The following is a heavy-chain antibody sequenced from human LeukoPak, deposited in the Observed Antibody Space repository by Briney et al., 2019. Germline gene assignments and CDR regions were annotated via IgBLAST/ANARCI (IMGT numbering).Heavy chain of an antibody. Sequence: AGGSLRLSCAASGFTFSSYAMSWVRQAPGKGLEWVSAISGSGGSTYYADSVKGRFTISRDNSKNTLYLQMNSLRAEDTAVYYCAKDRGNYCSSTSCYDYYMDVWGKGTTVTVSS. CDR3: AKDRGNYCSSTSCYDYYMDV. CDR2: ISGSGGST. D-gene: IGHD2-2*01. V-gene: IGHV3-23*01. J-gene: IGHJ6*03. CDR1: GFTFSSYA.